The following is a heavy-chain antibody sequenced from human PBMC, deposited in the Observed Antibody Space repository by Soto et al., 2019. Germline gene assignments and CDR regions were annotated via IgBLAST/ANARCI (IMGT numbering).Heavy chain of an antibody. CDR2: IWYDGSNK. D-gene: IGHD3-3*01. V-gene: IGHV3-33*01. CDR1: GFTFSSYV. Sequence: PGGSLRLSCAASGFTFSSYVMHWVRQAPGKGLEWVAVIWYDGSNKYYADSVKGRFTISRDNSKNTLYLQMNSLRAEDTAVYYCARGNYDFWSGSDRSWFDPWGQGTMVTVYS. J-gene: IGHJ5*02. CDR3: ARGNYDFWSGSDRSWFDP.